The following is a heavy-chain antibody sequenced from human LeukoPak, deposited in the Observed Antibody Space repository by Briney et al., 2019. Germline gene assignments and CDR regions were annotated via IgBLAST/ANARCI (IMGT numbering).Heavy chain of an antibody. Sequence: SETLSLTCTVSGGSISSSKYYWGWIRQPPGKGLEWIGTIFNSGSTHYNPSLKSRVTISVDTSKNQFSLKLSSVTAADTAVYYCARSSSGSYYRFDYWGQGTLVTVSS. V-gene: IGHV4-39*07. D-gene: IGHD3-10*01. CDR1: GGSISSSKYY. J-gene: IGHJ4*02. CDR2: IFNSGST. CDR3: ARSSSGSYYRFDY.